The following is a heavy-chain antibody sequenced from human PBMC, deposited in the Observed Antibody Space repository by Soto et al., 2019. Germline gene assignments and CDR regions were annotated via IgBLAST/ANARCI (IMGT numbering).Heavy chain of an antibody. CDR2: IYCRGST. D-gene: IGHD6-6*01. CDR1: GGSISSGGYY. CDR3: ARGSYTRETPPYDY. J-gene: IGHJ4*02. V-gene: IGHV4-31*03. Sequence: QVQLQESGPGLVKPSQTLSLTCTVSGGSISSGGYYWSWIRQHPGTGLEWIGCIYCRGSTYYNPTLKSRNTISLSASKIRCSPTLNSVPAADTALYYCARGSYTRETPPYDYWGQGTLVTVSS.